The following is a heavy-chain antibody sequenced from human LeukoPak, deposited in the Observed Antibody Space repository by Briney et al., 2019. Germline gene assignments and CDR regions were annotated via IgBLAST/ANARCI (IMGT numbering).Heavy chain of an antibody. J-gene: IGHJ4*02. V-gene: IGHV3-64D*06. CDR1: GFTFSTYA. D-gene: IGHD3-22*01. CDR3: VKRNAPYYGSSGYIDY. CDR2: ISNNGGNT. Sequence: GGSLRLSCAASGFTFSTYAMHWVRQAPGKGLEYVSAISNNGGNTYYADPVKGRFTISRDNSKNTLYLQMSSLRAEDTAVYYCVKRNAPYYGSSGYIDYWGQGTLVTVSS.